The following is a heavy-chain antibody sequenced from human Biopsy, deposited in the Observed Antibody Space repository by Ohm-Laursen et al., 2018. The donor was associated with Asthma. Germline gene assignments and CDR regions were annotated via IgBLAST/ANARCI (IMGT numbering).Heavy chain of an antibody. Sequence: SLRLSCSASGFTFSIYDIHWVRQAPGKGLEWVAVIPYDGSSIYYADSVKGRFTISRDNSKNTLSLQMNSLTAEDTAVYYCAREGVAGTHIEEWGQGTLVTVSS. CDR3: AREGVAGTHIEE. D-gene: IGHD6-19*01. CDR2: IPYDGSSI. V-gene: IGHV3-30-3*01. J-gene: IGHJ4*02. CDR1: GFTFSIYD.